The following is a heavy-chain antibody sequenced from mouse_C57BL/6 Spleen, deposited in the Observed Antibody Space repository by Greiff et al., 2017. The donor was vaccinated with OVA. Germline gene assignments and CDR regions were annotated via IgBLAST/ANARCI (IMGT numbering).Heavy chain of an antibody. V-gene: IGHV1-64*01. CDR1: GYTFTSYW. CDR2: IHPYSGST. Sequence: QVQLKQPGAELVKPGASVKLSCKASGYTFTSYWMHWVKQRPGQGLEWIGMIHPYSGSTNYNEKFKSKATLTVDKSSSTAYMQLSSLTSEDSAVYYCAREKDFYAMDYWGQGTSVTVSS. CDR3: AREKDFYAMDY. J-gene: IGHJ4*01.